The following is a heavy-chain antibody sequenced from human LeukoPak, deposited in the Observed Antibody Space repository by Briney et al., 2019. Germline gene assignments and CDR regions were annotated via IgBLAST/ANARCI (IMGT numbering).Heavy chain of an antibody. V-gene: IGHV6-1*01. CDR3: ARLTVGANYYFDF. J-gene: IGHJ4*02. D-gene: IGHD1-26*01. Sequence: SQTLSLTCAISGDSVSCNSAAWSWIRQSPSRGLEWLGRTYYRSKWYSDYAVSVRGRITINPDTSKNQFSLKLSSVTAADTAVYYCARLTVGANYYFDFWGQGTLVTVSS. CDR1: GDSVSCNSAA. CDR2: TYYRSKWYS.